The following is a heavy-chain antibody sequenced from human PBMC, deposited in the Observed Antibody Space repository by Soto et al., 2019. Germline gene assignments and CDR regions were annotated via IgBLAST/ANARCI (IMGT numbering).Heavy chain of an antibody. Sequence: QVQLVQSGAEVKKPGASVKVSCKASGYTFTGYYMHWVRQAPGQGLEWMGWINPNSGGTNYAQKFQGRVTMTRDTSFSTAYMELSRLRSDDTAVYYCAREDIVVVPAALYYYYYGMDVWGQGTTVTVSS. CDR1: GYTFTGYY. CDR2: INPNSGGT. D-gene: IGHD2-2*01. CDR3: AREDIVVVPAALYYYYYGMDV. V-gene: IGHV1-2*02. J-gene: IGHJ6*02.